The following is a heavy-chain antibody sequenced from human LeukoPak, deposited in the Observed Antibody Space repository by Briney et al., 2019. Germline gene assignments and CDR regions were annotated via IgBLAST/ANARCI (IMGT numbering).Heavy chain of an antibody. V-gene: IGHV4-39*01. CDR2: IYYSGST. CDR3: AATYGGNPDKVDY. J-gene: IGHJ4*02. D-gene: IGHD4-23*01. CDR1: GGSIISSSYY. Sequence: SETLSLTCTVSGGSIISSSYYWGWIRQPPGKGLEWIGSIYYSGSTYYNPSLKSRVTISVDTSKNQFSLKLSSVTAADTAVYYCAATYGGNPDKVDYCGQGTLVTVSS.